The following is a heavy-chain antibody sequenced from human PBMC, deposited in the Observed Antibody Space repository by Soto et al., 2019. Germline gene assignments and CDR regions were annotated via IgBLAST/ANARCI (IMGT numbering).Heavy chain of an antibody. D-gene: IGHD4-17*01. CDR2: VYARGAT. Sequence: PSETLSLTCSVSGASITSHYWSWIRQSAGEGLQWIGRVYARGATNYNPSLKSRVTISGDTSKNQFSLKLTSVTAADTAVYYCARSSGDDFFYYGMGVWGHGTTVTVSS. CDR1: GASITSHY. J-gene: IGHJ6*02. CDR3: ARSSGDDFFYYGMGV. V-gene: IGHV4-59*10.